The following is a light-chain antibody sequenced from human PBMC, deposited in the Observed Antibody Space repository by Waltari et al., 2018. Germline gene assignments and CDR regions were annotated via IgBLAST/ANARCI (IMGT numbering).Light chain of an antibody. Sequence: QSVLTQPPSTSGTPGQTVPISCSGSPSTIGTKTVLWYQLLPGTAPKTVIFANYPRPSGVPDRFSASKSGTSASLVISGLQSEDEADYFCATWDDSLSGRVFGGGTKVTVL. V-gene: IGLV1-44*01. CDR3: ATWDDSLSGRV. CDR1: PSTIGTKT. J-gene: IGLJ3*02. CDR2: ANY.